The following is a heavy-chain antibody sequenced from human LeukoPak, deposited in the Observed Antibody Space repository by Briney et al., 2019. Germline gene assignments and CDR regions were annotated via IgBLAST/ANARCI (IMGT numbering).Heavy chain of an antibody. J-gene: IGHJ5*02. D-gene: IGHD6-13*01. CDR2: IYHSGST. Sequence: SGTLSLTCAVSGGSISSSNWWSWVRQPPGKGLEWIGEIYHSGSTNYNPSLKSRVTISVDKSKNQFSLKLSSVTAAGTAVYYCARARWQQLATGFDPWGQGTLVTVSS. CDR1: GGSISSSNW. V-gene: IGHV4-4*02. CDR3: ARARWQQLATGFDP.